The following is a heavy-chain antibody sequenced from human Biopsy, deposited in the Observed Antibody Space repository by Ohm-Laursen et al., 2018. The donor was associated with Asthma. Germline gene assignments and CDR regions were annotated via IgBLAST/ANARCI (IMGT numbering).Heavy chain of an antibody. J-gene: IGHJ4*02. CDR3: ARKAGSCISRTCYSLDF. Sequence: SVKVSCKSLGGTFNTYVIGWVRQAPGQGLEWMGGINSVFGTTTYPQKFQDRVTITADDSTSTVYMELGSLRPEDTAAYYCARKAGSCISRTCYSLDFWGQGTLVTVSS. CDR1: GGTFNTYV. CDR2: INSVFGTT. D-gene: IGHD2-2*01. V-gene: IGHV1-69*13.